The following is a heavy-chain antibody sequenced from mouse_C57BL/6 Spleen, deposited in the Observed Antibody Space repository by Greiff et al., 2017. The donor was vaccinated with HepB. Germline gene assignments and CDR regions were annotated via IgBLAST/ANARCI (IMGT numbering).Heavy chain of an antibody. CDR3: ARNRGIYYDYDDGFAY. V-gene: IGHV2-2*01. CDR2: IWSGGST. Sequence: VKLMESGPGLVQPSQSLSITCTVSGFSLTSYGVHWVRQSPGKGLEWLGVIWSGGSTDYNAAFISRLSISKDNSKSQVFFKMNSLQADDTAIYYCARNRGIYYDYDDGFAYWGQGTLVTVSA. J-gene: IGHJ3*01. D-gene: IGHD2-4*01. CDR1: GFSLTSYG.